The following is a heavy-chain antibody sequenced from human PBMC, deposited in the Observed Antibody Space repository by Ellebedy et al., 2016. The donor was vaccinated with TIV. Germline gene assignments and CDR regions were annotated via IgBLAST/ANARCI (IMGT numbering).Heavy chain of an antibody. CDR2: INPSSGST. CDR3: ARATHGSVAGRGPFDY. V-gene: IGHV1-46*01. D-gene: IGHD6-19*01. CDR1: GYTFSNYF. J-gene: IGHJ4*02. Sequence: AASVKVSCKASGYTFSNYFMHWARQAPGQGLEWLGIINPSSGSTTYAQKFQGRVTMTRDTSTSTVYMELSSLRSEDTAVYYCARATHGSVAGRGPFDYWGQGTLVTVSS.